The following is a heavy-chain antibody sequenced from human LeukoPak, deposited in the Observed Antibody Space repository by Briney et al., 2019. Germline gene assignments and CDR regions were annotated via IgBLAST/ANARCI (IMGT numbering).Heavy chain of an antibody. D-gene: IGHD3-22*01. Sequence: ASVKVSCKASGYTFTSYDINWVRQATGQGLEWMGWMNPNSGNTGYAQKFQGRVTITRNTSISTAYMELSSLRSEDTAVYYCARAQISGYPRTNGMDVWGQGTTVTVSS. J-gene: IGHJ6*02. CDR2: MNPNSGNT. V-gene: IGHV1-8*03. CDR3: ARAQISGYPRTNGMDV. CDR1: GYTFTSYD.